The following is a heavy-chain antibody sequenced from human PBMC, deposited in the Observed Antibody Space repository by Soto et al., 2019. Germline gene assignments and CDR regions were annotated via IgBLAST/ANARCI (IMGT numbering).Heavy chain of an antibody. CDR3: ARDDYGDLAFDI. J-gene: IGHJ3*02. CDR1: GYTFTGYY. V-gene: IGHV1-8*02. CDR2: INPNSGNT. Sequence: GASVKVSCKASGYTFTGYYMHWVRQAPGQGLEWMGWINPNSGNTGYAQKFQGRVTMTRNTSISTAYMELSSLRSEDTAVYYCARDDYGDLAFDIWGPGTMVTVSS. D-gene: IGHD4-17*01.